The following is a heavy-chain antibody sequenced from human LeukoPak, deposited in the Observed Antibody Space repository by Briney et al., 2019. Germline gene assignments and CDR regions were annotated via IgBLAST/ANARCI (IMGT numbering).Heavy chain of an antibody. D-gene: IGHD1-26*01. Sequence: GGSLRLSCAASGFTFDDYAMHWVRQAPGKGLEWVSGISWNRGSIGYADSVKGRFTISRDNAKNSLYLQMNSLRAEDTALYYCAKDIEGDPSGSYSDYYYGMDVWGQGTTVTVSS. CDR2: ISWNRGSI. J-gene: IGHJ6*02. CDR3: AKDIEGDPSGSYSDYYYGMDV. V-gene: IGHV3-9*01. CDR1: GFTFDDYA.